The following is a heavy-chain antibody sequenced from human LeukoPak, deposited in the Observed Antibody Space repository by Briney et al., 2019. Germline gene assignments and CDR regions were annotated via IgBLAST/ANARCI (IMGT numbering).Heavy chain of an antibody. CDR2: ISGSGGST. J-gene: IGHJ6*03. D-gene: IGHD3-10*01. V-gene: IGHV3-23*01. CDR3: AKEPRYYGSGSYLQKNYYYYYMDV. Sequence: PGGSLRLSCAASGFTFSSYGMSWVRQAPGKGLEWVSAISGSGGSTYYADSVKGRFTISRDNSKNTLYLQMNSLRAEDTAVYYCAKEPRYYGSGSYLQKNYYYYYMDVWGKGTTVTISS. CDR1: GFTFSSYG.